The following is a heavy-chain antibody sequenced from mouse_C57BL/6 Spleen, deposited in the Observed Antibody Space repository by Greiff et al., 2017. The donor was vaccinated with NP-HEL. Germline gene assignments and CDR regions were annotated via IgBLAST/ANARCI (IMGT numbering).Heavy chain of an antibody. Sequence: EVQGVESGGGLVKPGGSLKLSCAASGFTFSSYALSWVRQTPEKRLEWVATISDGGSYTYYPDNVKGRFTISRDNAKNNLYLQMGHLKSEDTARYYCARDDTQFAYWGQGTLVTVSA. J-gene: IGHJ3*01. CDR2: ISDGGSYT. CDR1: GFTFSSYA. CDR3: ARDDTQFAY. V-gene: IGHV5-4*01.